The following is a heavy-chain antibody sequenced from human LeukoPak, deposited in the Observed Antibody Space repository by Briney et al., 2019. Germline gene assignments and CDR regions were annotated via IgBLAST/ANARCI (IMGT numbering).Heavy chain of an antibody. CDR3: ALGGSSDLEWLVDYFDH. Sequence: GASVKVSCMTSGYTFSGYFIHWIRQAPGQGLEWMGRINPNTGGTNYAQKFQGRVTMTSDSSIRSAYMDLSRLSLDDSAVYYCALGGSSDLEWLVDYFDHWGQGSLVLVSS. CDR2: INPNTGGT. CDR1: GYTFSGYF. J-gene: IGHJ4*02. V-gene: IGHV1-2*06. D-gene: IGHD3-3*01.